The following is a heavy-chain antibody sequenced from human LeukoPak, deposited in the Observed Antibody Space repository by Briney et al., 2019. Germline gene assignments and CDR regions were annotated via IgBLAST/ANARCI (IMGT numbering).Heavy chain of an antibody. D-gene: IGHD3-22*01. Sequence: GGSLRLSCVASGFRFSSYVMNWVRQAPGKGLEWVSFISSSGETTYYADSVKGRFTISRDNSRNTLYLQMNSLRAEDTAVYYCAKDRPNYYGTNGHYYRRDGDCWGQGTLVTVSS. V-gene: IGHV3-23*01. CDR3: AKDRPNYYGTNGHYYRRDGDC. CDR1: GFRFSSYV. CDR2: ISSSGETT. J-gene: IGHJ4*02.